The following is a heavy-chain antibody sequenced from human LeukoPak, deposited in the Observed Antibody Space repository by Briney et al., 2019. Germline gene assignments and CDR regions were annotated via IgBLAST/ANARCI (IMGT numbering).Heavy chain of an antibody. CDR2: IKQDGSEK. J-gene: IGHJ5*02. D-gene: IGHD4-11*01. CDR3: ARGYSNYVTWFDP. CDR1: GFTFRNYW. V-gene: IGHV3-7*01. Sequence: GGSLRLSCAASGFTFRNYWMTWVRQAPGKGLEWVANIKQDGSEKYYVDSVEGRFTISRENAKNSAYLQMRGLRAEDTAVYYCARGYSNYVTWFDPWGQGTLVTVSS.